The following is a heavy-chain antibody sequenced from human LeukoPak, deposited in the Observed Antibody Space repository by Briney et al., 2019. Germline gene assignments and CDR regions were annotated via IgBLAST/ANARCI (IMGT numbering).Heavy chain of an antibody. V-gene: IGHV4-34*01. D-gene: IGHD3-3*01. CDR3: ARGVPDFWSGYYDYYYYYYMDV. Sequence: SETLSLTCAVYGGSFSGYYWSWIRQPPGKGPEWIGEINHSGSTNYNPSLKSRVTISVDTSKNQFSLKLSSVTAADTAVYYCARGVPDFWSGYYDYYYYYYMDVWGKGTTVTVSS. J-gene: IGHJ6*03. CDR2: INHSGST. CDR1: GGSFSGYY.